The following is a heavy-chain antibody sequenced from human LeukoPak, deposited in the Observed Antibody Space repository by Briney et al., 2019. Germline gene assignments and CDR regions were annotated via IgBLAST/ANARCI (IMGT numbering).Heavy chain of an antibody. CDR2: INPNSGAT. Sequence: ASVKVSCKASGYTFTIYYMHWVRQAPGQGLEWMGWINPNSGATSNAQRFQGRVTMTRDTSISTAYMELSGLTSDDTAVYYCPRNPPYCTSTSCYNDYWGQGTLVTVSS. D-gene: IGHD2-2*02. CDR3: PRNPPYCTSTSCYNDY. J-gene: IGHJ4*02. V-gene: IGHV1-2*02. CDR1: GYTFTIYY.